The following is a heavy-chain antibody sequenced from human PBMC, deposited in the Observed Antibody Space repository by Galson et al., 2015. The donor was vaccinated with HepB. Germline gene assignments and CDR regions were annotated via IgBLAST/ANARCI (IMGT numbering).Heavy chain of an antibody. CDR2: ISSTSSYI. V-gene: IGHV3-21*01. D-gene: IGHD3-22*01. CDR1: GFIFSSYS. J-gene: IGHJ4*02. CDR3: ARLATPRGYYDH. Sequence: SLRLSCAASGFIFSSYSMNWVRQAPGKGLEWVSSISSTSSYIYYADSVKGRFTISRDNAKNSLYLQMNSLRAEDTAVYYCARLATPRGYYDHWGQGTLVTVSS.